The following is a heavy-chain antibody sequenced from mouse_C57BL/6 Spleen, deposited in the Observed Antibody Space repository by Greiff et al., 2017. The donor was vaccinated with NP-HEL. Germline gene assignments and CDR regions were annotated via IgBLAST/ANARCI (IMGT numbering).Heavy chain of an antibody. CDR1: GYTFTDYY. D-gene: IGHD1-1*01. V-gene: IGHV1-76*01. CDR3: ARTNYYGSSPWFAY. J-gene: IGHJ3*01. CDR2: IYPGSGNT. Sequence: VHLVESGAELVRPGASVKLSCKASGYTFTDYYINWVKQRPGQGLEWIARIYPGSGNTYYNEKFKGKATLTAEKSSSTAYMQRSSLTSEDSAVYFCARTNYYGSSPWFAYWGQGTLVTVSA.